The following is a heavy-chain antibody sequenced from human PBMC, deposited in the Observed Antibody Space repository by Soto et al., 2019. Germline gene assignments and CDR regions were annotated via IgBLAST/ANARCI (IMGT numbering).Heavy chain of an antibody. J-gene: IGHJ4*02. Sequence: QVQLVQSGAEVKKPGASVKVSCKSSGYTFTNYGISWVRQAPGQGLEWLGWISAYNGNTDYAQNLQGRVTMTTDTSTSTAYMELRSLRSDDTAVYYCARDLVATSIDYWGQGTLVTVSS. CDR2: ISAYNGNT. CDR1: GYTFTNYG. CDR3: ARDLVATSIDY. V-gene: IGHV1-18*01. D-gene: IGHD5-12*01.